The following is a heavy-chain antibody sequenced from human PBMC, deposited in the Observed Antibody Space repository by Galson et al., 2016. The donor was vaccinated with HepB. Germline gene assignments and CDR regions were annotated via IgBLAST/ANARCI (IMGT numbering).Heavy chain of an antibody. Sequence: SETLSLTCTVSGGSVNYYYWSWIRQPPGRGLEWIGYISDSGSTNYNPSLKSRVTISVDTPKNQFSLKLSSVTAADTAVYYCARVLKRSTLALGYFDQWGRGTLVTVSS. V-gene: IGHV4-59*02. CDR1: GGSVNYYY. J-gene: IGHJ4*02. D-gene: IGHD3-16*01. CDR3: ARVLKRSTLALGYFDQ. CDR2: ISDSGST.